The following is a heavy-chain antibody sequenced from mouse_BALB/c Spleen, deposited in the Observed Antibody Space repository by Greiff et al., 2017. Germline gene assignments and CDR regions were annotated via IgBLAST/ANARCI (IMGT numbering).Heavy chain of an antibody. V-gene: IGHV3-2*02. CDR3: ARGSYGSSYDFAY. D-gene: IGHD1-1*01. CDR2: ISYSGST. CDR1: GYSITSDYA. Sequence: VQLQQSGPGLVKPSQSLSLTCTVTGYSITSDYAWNWIRQFPGNKLEWMGYISYSGSTSYNPSLKSRISITRDTSKNQFFLQLNSVTTEDTATYYCARGSYGSSYDFAYWGQGTLVTVSA. J-gene: IGHJ3*01.